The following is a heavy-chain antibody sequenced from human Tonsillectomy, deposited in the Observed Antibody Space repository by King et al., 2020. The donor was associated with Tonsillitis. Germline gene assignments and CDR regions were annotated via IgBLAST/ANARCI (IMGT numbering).Heavy chain of an antibody. CDR2: ISCDESNK. V-gene: IGHV3-30*04. Sequence: VQLVESGGGVVQPGRSLRLSCAASGFTFSSYAMHWVRQVPGKGLEWVAVISCDESNKVYADSVKGRFTISRDVSKNTLYLQMNSLRDEDTAVYYCARDYGASGGTEGRTPPLFGFWGQGILVTVSS. J-gene: IGHJ4*02. D-gene: IGHD3-3*01. CDR1: GFTFSSYA. CDR3: ARDYGASGGTEGRTPPLFGF.